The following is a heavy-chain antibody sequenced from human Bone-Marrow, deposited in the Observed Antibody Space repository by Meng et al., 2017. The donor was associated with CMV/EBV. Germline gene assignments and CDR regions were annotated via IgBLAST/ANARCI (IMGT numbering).Heavy chain of an antibody. V-gene: IGHV3-23*01. Sequence: GESLKISCAASGFTFSSYAMSWVRQAPGKGLEWVSAISGSGGSTYYADSVKGRFTISRDNSKNTLYLQMNSLRAEDTAVYYCAKDRSGYDYWGQGTRVTVYS. CDR2: ISGSGGST. J-gene: IGHJ4*02. CDR3: AKDRSGYDY. D-gene: IGHD5-12*01. CDR1: GFTFSSYA.